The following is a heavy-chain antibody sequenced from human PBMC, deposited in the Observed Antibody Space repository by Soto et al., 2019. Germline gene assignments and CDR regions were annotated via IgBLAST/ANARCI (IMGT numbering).Heavy chain of an antibody. Sequence: QVQLQESGPGLVKPSQTLSLTCTVSGGSISSGGYYWSWIRQHPGKGLEWIGHIYYSGSTYYNPSLQSRFTISVDTSNNQFSLKLSSVTAADTAVYYCARTSIAVAGRSRWFDPWGQGTLVTVSS. V-gene: IGHV4-31*03. CDR3: ARTSIAVAGRSRWFDP. CDR1: GGSISSGGYY. D-gene: IGHD6-19*01. J-gene: IGHJ5*02. CDR2: IYYSGST.